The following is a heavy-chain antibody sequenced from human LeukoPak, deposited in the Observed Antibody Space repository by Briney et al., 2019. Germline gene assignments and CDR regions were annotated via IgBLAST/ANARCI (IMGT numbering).Heavy chain of an antibody. CDR1: GYTFTSYA. D-gene: IGHD3-22*01. V-gene: IGHV1-2*04. J-gene: IGHJ3*02. CDR2: INPNSGGT. CDR3: ARELDSSGYGLSFGFDI. Sequence: ASVKVSCKASGYTFTSYAMNWVRQAPGQGLEWMGWINPNSGGTNYAQKFQGWVTMTRDTSISTAYMELSRLRSGDTAVYYCARELDSSGYGLSFGFDIWGQGTMVTVSS.